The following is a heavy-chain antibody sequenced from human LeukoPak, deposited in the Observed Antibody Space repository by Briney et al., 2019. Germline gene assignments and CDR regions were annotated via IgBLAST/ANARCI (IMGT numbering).Heavy chain of an antibody. V-gene: IGHV3-23*01. CDR1: GITLSNYG. D-gene: IGHD3-22*01. J-gene: IGHJ3*02. CDR2: MSDSGGRT. Sequence: GGSLRLSCAVSGITLSNYGMSWVRQAPGKGLEWVAGMSDSGGRTNYADSVKGRFTISRDNPKNTLYLQMNSLRAEDTAVYYCAAHYYDSSGWLGPFDIWGQGTMVTVSS. CDR3: AAHYYDSSGWLGPFDI.